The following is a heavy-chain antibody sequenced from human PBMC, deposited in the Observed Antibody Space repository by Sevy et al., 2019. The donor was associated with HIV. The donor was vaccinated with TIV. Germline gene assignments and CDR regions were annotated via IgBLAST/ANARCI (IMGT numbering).Heavy chain of an antibody. CDR3: ARHGSGSYYRGRYYYYGMDV. CDR1: GYSFTSYW. CDR2: IYPGDSST. Sequence: GESLKISCKGSGYSFTSYWIGWVRQMPGKGLEWMGIIYPGDSSTRYSASFQGQVTISADKSISTAYLQWSSLKASDTAMYYCARHGSGSYYRGRYYYYGMDVWGQGTTVTVSS. V-gene: IGHV5-51*01. D-gene: IGHD3-10*01. J-gene: IGHJ6*02.